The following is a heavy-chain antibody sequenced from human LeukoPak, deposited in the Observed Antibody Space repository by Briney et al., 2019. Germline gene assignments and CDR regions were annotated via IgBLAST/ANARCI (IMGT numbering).Heavy chain of an antibody. J-gene: IGHJ4*02. D-gene: IGHD6-25*01. CDR1: GFTFSGHS. V-gene: IGHV3-21*01. CDR2: ISNTGDYI. Sequence: PAGSLRLPCAASGFTFSGHSMNWLRQAPGKGLHWVSSISNTGDYIHYADSLKGRVAISRDNAKTSLYLKMNRLRAEATAIYYCERGGISSQGFDYWGQGSLVTVSS. CDR3: ERGGISSQGFDY.